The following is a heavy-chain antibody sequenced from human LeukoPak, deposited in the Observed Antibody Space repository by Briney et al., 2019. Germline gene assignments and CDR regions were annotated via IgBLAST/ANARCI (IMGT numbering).Heavy chain of an antibody. CDR2: ISAYNGNT. J-gene: IGHJ6*02. D-gene: IGHD3-22*01. CDR3: ARDQDGKVVITNYYYYGMDV. CDR1: GYTFTSYG. V-gene: IGHV1-18*01. Sequence: ASVKVSCKASGYTFTSYGISWVRQAPGQGLEWMGWISAYNGNTNYAQKLQGRVTMTTDTSTSTAYMELRSLRSDDTAVYYCARDQDGKVVITNYYYYGMDVWGQGTTVTVSS.